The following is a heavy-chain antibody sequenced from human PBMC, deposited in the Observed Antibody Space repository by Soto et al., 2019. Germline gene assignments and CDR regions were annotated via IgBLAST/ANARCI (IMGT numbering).Heavy chain of an antibody. CDR3: ARDRYDYYDSSGYYTLSSYGMDV. J-gene: IGHJ6*01. CDR2: ISAYNGNT. Sequence: QVKLVQSGAEVKKPGASVKVSCKASGYTFTSYGISWVRQAPGQGLEWMGWISAYNGNTNYAQKLQGRVTMNTDTTTSTDYMELRSLRTEETAVYYCARDRYDYYDSSGYYTLSSYGMDVWGQGTTVTVSS. D-gene: IGHD3-22*01. V-gene: IGHV1-18*01. CDR1: GYTFTSYG.